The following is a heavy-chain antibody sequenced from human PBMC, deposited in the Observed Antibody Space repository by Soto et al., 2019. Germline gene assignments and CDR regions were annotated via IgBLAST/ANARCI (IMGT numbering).Heavy chain of an antibody. Sequence: QVQLVQSGAEVKKPGASVKVSCKASGYTFTSYGISWVRQAPGQGLEWMGWISAYNGNTNYAQKLQGRVTRTTDTSTSTAYMELRSLRSDDTAVYYCARAAGSIAAAGTAGWFDPWGQGTLVTVSS. J-gene: IGHJ5*02. V-gene: IGHV1-18*01. CDR1: GYTFTSYG. CDR2: ISAYNGNT. D-gene: IGHD6-13*01. CDR3: ARAAGSIAAAGTAGWFDP.